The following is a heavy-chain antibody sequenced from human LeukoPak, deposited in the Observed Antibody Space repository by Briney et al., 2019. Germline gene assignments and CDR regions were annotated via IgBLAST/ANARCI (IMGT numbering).Heavy chain of an antibody. CDR2: IYYSGST. CDR1: GGSISSGGYS. J-gene: IGHJ4*02. Sequence: PSQTLSLTCAVSGGSISSGGYSWNWIRQPPGKGLEWIGHIYYSGSTYYNPSLKSRVTISVDTSKNQFSLKLSSVTAADTAVYYCARGPAGYSDWLVSPALESWGQGTLVTVSS. V-gene: IGHV4-30-4*07. CDR3: ARGPAGYSDWLVSPALES. D-gene: IGHD3-9*01.